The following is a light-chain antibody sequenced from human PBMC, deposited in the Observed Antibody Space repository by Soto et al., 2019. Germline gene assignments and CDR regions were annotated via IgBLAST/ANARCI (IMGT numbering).Light chain of an antibody. V-gene: IGLV2-14*01. Sequence: QSALTQPASVSGSPGQSITISCTGTSSDVGGYNYVSWYQQHPGKAPKLMIYDVSNRPSGVSNRFSGSKSGNTASLTISGLQAEYESDYYCSSYTSCSTYVVFGGGTKVTVL. CDR1: SSDVGGYNY. J-gene: IGLJ2*01. CDR3: SSYTSCSTYVV. CDR2: DVS.